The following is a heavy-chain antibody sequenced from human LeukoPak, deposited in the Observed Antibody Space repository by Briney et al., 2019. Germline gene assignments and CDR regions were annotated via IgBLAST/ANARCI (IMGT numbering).Heavy chain of an antibody. Sequence: PSETLSLTCAVYGGSFSGYYWSWIRQPPGKGLEWIGEINHSGGTKYNPSLKSRVTISVDTSKNRFSLRLSSVTAADTAVYYCARETSDGVSQYYFDYWGQGTLVTVSS. D-gene: IGHD2-8*02. J-gene: IGHJ4*02. CDR3: ARETSDGVSQYYFDY. CDR1: GGSFSGYY. V-gene: IGHV4-34*01. CDR2: INHSGGT.